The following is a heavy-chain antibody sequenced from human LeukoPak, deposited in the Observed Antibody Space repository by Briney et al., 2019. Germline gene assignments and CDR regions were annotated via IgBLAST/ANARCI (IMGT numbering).Heavy chain of an antibody. CDR3: ARAGILTGYYTEAQGFDY. J-gene: IGHJ4*02. V-gene: IGHV1-69*04. Sequence: GASVKVSCKASGGTFSSYAISWVRQAPGQGLEWMGRIIPILGIANYAQKFQGRVTITADKSTSTAYMELSSLRSEDTAVYYCARAGILTGYYTEAQGFDYWGQETLVTVSS. D-gene: IGHD3-9*01. CDR2: IIPILGIA. CDR1: GGTFSSYA.